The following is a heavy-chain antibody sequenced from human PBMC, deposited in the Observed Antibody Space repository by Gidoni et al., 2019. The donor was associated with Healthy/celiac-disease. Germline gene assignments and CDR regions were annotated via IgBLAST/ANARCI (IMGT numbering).Heavy chain of an antibody. D-gene: IGHD3-22*01. J-gene: IGHJ5*02. CDR3: VKDPFYYDSSGFRWFDP. CDR2: ISSKGDRT. Sequence: EVQLVESGGGLVQPGGSLRLSCSASGFTFSSNAMHWVRQAPGKGLEYFSAISSKGDRTSSADSVKVSFTISRDNSKNTLYLQLSSLRAEYTAFYSCVKDPFYYDSSGFRWFDPWGQGPLVPVSX. V-gene: IGHV3-64D*06. CDR1: GFTFSSNA.